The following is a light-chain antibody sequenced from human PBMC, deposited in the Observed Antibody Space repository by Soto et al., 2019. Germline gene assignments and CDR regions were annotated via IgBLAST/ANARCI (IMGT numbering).Light chain of an antibody. CDR2: AAS. Sequence: DIQMTQSPSSLSTSVGDRVTITCRASQVISTFLNWYQQKPGKAPRLLIYAASRSQSGVPARFTGSGAETDFTLTITSLQPEDFGIYYCQQSYATVRTFGGGTKVDIK. CDR3: QQSYATVRT. V-gene: IGKV1-39*01. CDR1: QVISTF. J-gene: IGKJ4*01.